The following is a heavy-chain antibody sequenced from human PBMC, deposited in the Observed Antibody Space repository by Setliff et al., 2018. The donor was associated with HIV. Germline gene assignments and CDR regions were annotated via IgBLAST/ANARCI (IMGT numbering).Heavy chain of an antibody. V-gene: IGHV4-38-2*01. J-gene: IGHJ3*02. CDR3: ASPRSLLVWYDAFDI. Sequence: LSLTCAVSGYSISSGYYWAWIRQSPGKGLDWIGSIHHSGTTYYNPSLKSRVTISVDTTTNQVSLQVNSVTAVDTAVYYCASPRSLLVWYDAFDIWGQGTMVTVSS. CDR2: IHHSGTT. CDR1: GYSISSGYY. D-gene: IGHD3-16*01.